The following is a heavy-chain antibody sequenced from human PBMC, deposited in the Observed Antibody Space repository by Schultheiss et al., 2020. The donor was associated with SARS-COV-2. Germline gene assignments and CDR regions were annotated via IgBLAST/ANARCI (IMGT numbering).Heavy chain of an antibody. V-gene: IGHV3-11*01. J-gene: IGHJ3*02. CDR3: ASIVRYAFDI. CDR1: GFTFSDYY. Sequence: GESLKISCAASGFTFSDYYMSWIRQAPGKGLEWVSYISSSGSTIYYADSVKGRFTISRDNAKNSLYLQMNSLRAEDTAVYYCASIVRYAFDIWGQGTMVTVSS. D-gene: IGHD2-8*01. CDR2: ISSSGSTI.